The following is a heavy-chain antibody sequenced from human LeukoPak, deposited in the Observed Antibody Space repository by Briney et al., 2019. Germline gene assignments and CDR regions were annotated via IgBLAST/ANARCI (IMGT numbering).Heavy chain of an antibody. CDR3: ATASRGGSGTHFDL. Sequence: ASVKVSCKVSGYTLTELPMHWVRQAPGKGLEWMGGFDPEDGETIYAQKFQGRVTMTEDTSTDTAYMELSSLRSEDTAVYYCATASRGGSGTHFDLWGRGTLVTVSS. J-gene: IGHJ2*01. D-gene: IGHD3-10*01. V-gene: IGHV1-24*01. CDR1: GYTLTELP. CDR2: FDPEDGET.